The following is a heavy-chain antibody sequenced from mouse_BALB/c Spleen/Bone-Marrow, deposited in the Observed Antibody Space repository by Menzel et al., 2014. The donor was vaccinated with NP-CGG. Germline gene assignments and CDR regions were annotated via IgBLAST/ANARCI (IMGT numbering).Heavy chain of an antibody. J-gene: IGHJ1*01. V-gene: IGHV1-74*01. CDR2: IDPYDSEA. CDR3: ARSGSNFGRFFDV. D-gene: IGHD2-5*01. CDR1: GYTFTSYW. Sequence: QVQLQQSGAELVRPGASVNLSCKASGYTFTSYWMNWVMQRPEQGLEWIGRIDPYDSEAHYNQEFKDKAILTVDKSSSTAYMQLISLTSEDSAVYYCARSGSNFGRFFDVWGAGTTVTVSS.